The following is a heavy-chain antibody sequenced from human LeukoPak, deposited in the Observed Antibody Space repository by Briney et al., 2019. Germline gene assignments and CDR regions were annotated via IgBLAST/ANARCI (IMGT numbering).Heavy chain of an antibody. D-gene: IGHD2-2*01. CDR3: ARGAPSYIVVVPAATNFDY. V-gene: IGHV4-34*01. J-gene: IGHJ4*02. Sequence: SETLSLTCTVSGGSISSYYWSWIRQPPGKGLEWIGEINHSGSTNYNPSLKSRVTISVDTSKNQFSLKLSSVTAADTAVYYCARGAPSYIVVVPAATNFDYWGQGTLVTVSS. CDR2: INHSGST. CDR1: GGSISSYY.